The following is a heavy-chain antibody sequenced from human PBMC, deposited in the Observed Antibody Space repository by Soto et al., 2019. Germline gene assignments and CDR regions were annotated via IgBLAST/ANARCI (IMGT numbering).Heavy chain of an antibody. CDR1: GFTFISSA. V-gene: IGHV1-58*02. D-gene: IGHD2-15*01. J-gene: IGHJ4*02. Sequence: GASVKVSCKAPGFTFISSAMQWVRQARGQRLEWIRWIVVGSDDPKCAQKFQERVTISRDVSTSTAYTELSSLRFEDTAVFYCAAGYCSGSSYSWFDYWGQGTQVTVSS. CDR3: AAGYCSGSSYSWFDY. CDR2: IVVGSDDP.